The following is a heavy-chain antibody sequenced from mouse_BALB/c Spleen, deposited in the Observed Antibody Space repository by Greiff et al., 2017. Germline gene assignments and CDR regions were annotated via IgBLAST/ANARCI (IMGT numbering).Heavy chain of an antibody. D-gene: IGHD1-1*01. CDR3: ARTGGSSPHFAY. J-gene: IGHJ3*01. Sequence: QVQLQQSGAELARPGASVKLSCKASGYTFTSYWMQWVKQRPGQGLEWIGAIYPGDGDTRYTQKFKGKATLTADKSSSTAYMQLSSLASEDSAVYYCARTGGSSPHFAYWGQGTLVTVSA. CDR1: GYTFTSYW. V-gene: IGHV1-87*01. CDR2: IYPGDGDT.